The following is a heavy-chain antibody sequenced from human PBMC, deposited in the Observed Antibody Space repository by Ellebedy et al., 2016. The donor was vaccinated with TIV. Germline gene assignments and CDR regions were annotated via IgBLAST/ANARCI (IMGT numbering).Heavy chain of an antibody. V-gene: IGHV4-30-4*01. CDR2: ILYSGST. J-gene: IGHJ3*02. D-gene: IGHD2-21*02. CDR1: GGSISSGDYY. CDR3: ARLIFNAFDI. Sequence: MPSETLSLTCTVSGGSISSGDYYWSWIRQPPGKGLEWIGYILYSGSTYYNPSLKSRVTISVATSKNQFSLSLSSVTAADTAVYYCARLIFNAFDIWGQGTIVTVSS.